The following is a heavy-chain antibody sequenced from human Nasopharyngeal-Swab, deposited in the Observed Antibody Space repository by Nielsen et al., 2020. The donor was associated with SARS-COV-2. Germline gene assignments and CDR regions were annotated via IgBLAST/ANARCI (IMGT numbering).Heavy chain of an antibody. J-gene: IGHJ4*02. V-gene: IGHV1-3*01. CDR3: ARVPAVAASRIDY. Sequence: ASVKVSCKASGYTLSTYAMYWVRQAPGQRPEFMGWINAGKGNTYYSQKFQGRVRISRDTSANTVYMELSRLRSADTAVYYCARVPAVAASRIDYWGQGTLGTVSS. CDR2: INAGKGNT. D-gene: IGHD6-19*01. CDR1: GYTLSTYA.